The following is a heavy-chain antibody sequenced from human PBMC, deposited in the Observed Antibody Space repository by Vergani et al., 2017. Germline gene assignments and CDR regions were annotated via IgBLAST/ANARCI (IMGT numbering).Heavy chain of an antibody. V-gene: IGHV3-49*03. CDR3: VRDQVTMLRGSDALDI. D-gene: IGHD3-10*01. J-gene: IGHJ3*02. Sequence: EVQLVESGGDLVQPGRSLRLSYTASGFTFGYYAMDWFRQAPGQGLEWVGGIRSKAYGQATIYAASVKGRFTISRDDSKSIAYLQVNNLQTEDTAMYYCVRDQVTMLRGSDALDIWGQGTMVTVSS. CDR2: IRSKAYGQAT. CDR1: GFTFGYYA.